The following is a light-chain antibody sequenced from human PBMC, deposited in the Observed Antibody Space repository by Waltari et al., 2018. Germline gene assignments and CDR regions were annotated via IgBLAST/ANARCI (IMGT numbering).Light chain of an antibody. CDR2: GAS. J-gene: IGKJ1*01. CDR3: QHHFRLPAT. Sequence: IMLTQSPGTLSLSPGERATLSCRASQSISRYVAWYQQKPGQAPRLLIYGASTRATGIPDRCSGSGSGTDFSLTISGLEPEDSAVYYCQHHFRLPATFGQGTKVEIK. CDR1: QSISRY. V-gene: IGKV3-20*01.